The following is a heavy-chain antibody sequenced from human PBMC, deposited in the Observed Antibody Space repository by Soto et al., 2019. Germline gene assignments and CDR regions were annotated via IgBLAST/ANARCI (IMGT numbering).Heavy chain of an antibody. V-gene: IGHV3-66*01. CDR1: GFTVSSNY. J-gene: IGHJ4*02. Sequence: GGSLRLSCAASGFTVSSNYMSWVRQAPGKGLEWVSVIYSGGSTYYADSVKGRFTISRHNSKNTLYRQMNSLRAEDTAVYYCARGNDILTGYPYYFDYWGQGTLVTVSS. D-gene: IGHD3-9*01. CDR3: ARGNDILTGYPYYFDY. CDR2: IYSGGST.